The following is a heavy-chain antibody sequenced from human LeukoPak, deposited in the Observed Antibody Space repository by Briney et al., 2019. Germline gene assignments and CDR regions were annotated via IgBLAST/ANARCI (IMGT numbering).Heavy chain of an antibody. D-gene: IGHD6-6*01. CDR1: GGTINNFA. CDR3: ARDREISARPGGWFDP. V-gene: IGHV1-69*13. Sequence: SVNVSCKVAGGTINNFAISWVRQAPGQGLEWMGGLSPVLATYAQKFQGRVTITADESTDTVYMELGSLTSEDTATYFCARDREISARPGGWFDPWGQGTLVTVSS. CDR2: LSPVLA. J-gene: IGHJ5*02.